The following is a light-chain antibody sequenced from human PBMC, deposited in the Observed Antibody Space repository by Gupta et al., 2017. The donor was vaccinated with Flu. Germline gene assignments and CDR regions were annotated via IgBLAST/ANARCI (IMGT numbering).Light chain of an antibody. CDR2: YNSDSDK. CDR1: NGINVGAYR. CDR3: MIWYNSGWV. J-gene: IGLJ3*02. V-gene: IGLV5-45*03. Sequence: QAVLPQPSSLSASPGASASLTCTLRNGINVGAYRISWYQQKPGSPTQYLLRYNSDSDKQQGSGVPSRFFGSRDASANAGILVISGRQAEDEADYYCMIWYNSGWVFGGGTKLTVL.